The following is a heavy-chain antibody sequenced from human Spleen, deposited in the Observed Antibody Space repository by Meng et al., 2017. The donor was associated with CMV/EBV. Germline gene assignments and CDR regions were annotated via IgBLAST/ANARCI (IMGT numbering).Heavy chain of an antibody. V-gene: IGHV5-51*01. CDR2: IYPGDSDT. Sequence: GESLKISCKGSRYNFADYWFAWVRQRPGKGLEWMGIIYPGDSDTRYSPSYQGQVTISADKSISTAYLEWSSLKASDTAMYYCASPYSTTSPYYYGMDVWGQGTTVTVSS. D-gene: IGHD6-13*01. CDR1: RYNFADYW. J-gene: IGHJ6*02. CDR3: ASPYSTTSPYYYGMDV.